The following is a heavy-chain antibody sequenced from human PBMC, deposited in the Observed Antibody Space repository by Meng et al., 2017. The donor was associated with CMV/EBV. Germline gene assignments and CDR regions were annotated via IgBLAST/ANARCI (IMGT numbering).Heavy chain of an antibody. CDR2: ISPEGTLT. CDR1: GFTFSPFW. CDR3: ATTSGSSY. Sequence: GGSLRPSCGSYGFTFSPFWMSWFRRAPGKGLEWVAHISPEGTLTYYVDSVRGRFTISRDNTENSIYLHMSTQRAEDTAVYYCATTSGSSYWGQGPQVTVSS. V-gene: IGHV3-7*01. J-gene: IGHJ4*02. D-gene: IGHD6-6*01.